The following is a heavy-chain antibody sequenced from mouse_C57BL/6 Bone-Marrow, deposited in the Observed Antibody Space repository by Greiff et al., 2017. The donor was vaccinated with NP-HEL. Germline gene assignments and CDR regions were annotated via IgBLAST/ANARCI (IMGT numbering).Heavy chain of an antibody. D-gene: IGHD2-5*01. CDR3: REYGSNSTY. CDR2: YPGSGNTY. V-gene: IGHV1-83*01. J-gene: IGHJ3*01. Sequence: LQESGPELVKPGASVKMSCKASGYTFTDYYMHWVKQKPGKGLEWIGEIYPGSGNTYYNEKFKGKATLTADTSSSTAYMQLSSLTSEDSAVYCCAREYGSNSTYWGQGTLVTVSA. CDR1: YTFTDYYM.